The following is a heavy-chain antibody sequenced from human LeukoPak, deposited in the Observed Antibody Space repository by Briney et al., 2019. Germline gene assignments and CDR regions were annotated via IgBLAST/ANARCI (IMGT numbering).Heavy chain of an antibody. CDR2: IYHSGST. D-gene: IGHD2-2*01. V-gene: IGHV4-38-2*01. CDR1: GYSISSGYY. J-gene: IGHJ6*03. Sequence: SETLSPTCAVSGYSISSGYYWGWIRQPPGKGLEWIGSIYHSGSTYYNPSLKSRVTISVDTSKNQFSLKLSSVTAADTAVYYCARQGYCSSTSCYRRPYYYYYMDVWGKGTTVTVSS. CDR3: ARQGYCSSTSCYRRPYYYYYMDV.